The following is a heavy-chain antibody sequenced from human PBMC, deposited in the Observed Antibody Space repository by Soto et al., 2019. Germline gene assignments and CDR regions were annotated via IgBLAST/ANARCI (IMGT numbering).Heavy chain of an antibody. CDR2: TYYRSKWYN. CDR1: GDSVSSNSAA. V-gene: IGHV6-1*01. CDR3: ARWDHDYGYLDV. J-gene: IGHJ6*02. Sequence: SQTLSRTCAISGDSVSSNSAAWNWIRQSPSRGLEWLGRTYYRSKWYNEYGLSVKSRITINADTCKNQFSLQLNSVTPEDAAVYYCARWDHDYGYLDVWGLGTTVTVSS. D-gene: IGHD4-17*01.